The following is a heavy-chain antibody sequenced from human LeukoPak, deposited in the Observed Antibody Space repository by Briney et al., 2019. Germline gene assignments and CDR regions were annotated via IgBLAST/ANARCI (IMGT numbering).Heavy chain of an antibody. J-gene: IGHJ6*03. CDR3: ARWRCSGGRCSRRTYYMDV. V-gene: IGHV1-2*02. CDR2: INPDSGGT. D-gene: IGHD2-15*01. Sequence: ASVKVSCKASGYTFIGYYMHWVRQAPGQGLQWMGWINPDSGGTNYAQKFQGRVTMTRDTSISTAYMELSRLRSDDTAVYYCARWRCSGGRCSRRTYYMDVWGKGTTVSLSS. CDR1: GYTFIGYY.